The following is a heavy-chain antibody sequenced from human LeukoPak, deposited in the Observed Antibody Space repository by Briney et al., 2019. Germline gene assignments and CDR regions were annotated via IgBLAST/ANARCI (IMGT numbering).Heavy chain of an antibody. V-gene: IGHV3-23*01. CDR2: ISGSGGTT. Sequence: GGSLRLSCAASGFTFSSYAMSWVRQAPGKGLEWVSAISGSGGTTYYADSVKGRFTISRDNSKNTLYLQMNSLRAEDTAVYYCAKDISRTIDAFDISGQGTMVTVSS. J-gene: IGHJ3*02. CDR3: AKDISRTIDAFDI. D-gene: IGHD5-24*01. CDR1: GFTFSSYA.